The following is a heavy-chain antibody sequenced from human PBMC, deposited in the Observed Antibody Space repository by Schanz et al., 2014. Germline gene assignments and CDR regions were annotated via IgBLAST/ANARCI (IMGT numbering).Heavy chain of an antibody. D-gene: IGHD4-17*01. CDR3: ARDRGHGDLPGDI. J-gene: IGHJ3*02. Sequence: QVQLQESGPGLVKPSQTLSLTCTVSGGSVSSGGDYWSWIRQHPGKGLEWIGFISYSGSTYYNPSLKSRVSISVDTSKNQLSLKLSSVTAADTAMYYCARDRGHGDLPGDIWGQGTMVTVSS. CDR2: ISYSGST. V-gene: IGHV4-31*03. CDR1: GGSVSSGGDY.